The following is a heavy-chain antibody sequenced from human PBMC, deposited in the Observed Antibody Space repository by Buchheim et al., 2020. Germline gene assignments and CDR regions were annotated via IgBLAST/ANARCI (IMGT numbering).Heavy chain of an antibody. CDR2: IWYDGSNK. Sequence: QVQLVESGGGVVQPGRSLRLSCAASGFTFSSYGMHWVRQAPGKGLEWVAVIWYDGSNKYYADSVKGRFTMSRDNSKNTLYLQMNTRRAEDTAVYYCAREGISYGMDVWGQGTT. V-gene: IGHV3-33*01. J-gene: IGHJ6*02. CDR1: GFTFSSYG. CDR3: AREGISYGMDV.